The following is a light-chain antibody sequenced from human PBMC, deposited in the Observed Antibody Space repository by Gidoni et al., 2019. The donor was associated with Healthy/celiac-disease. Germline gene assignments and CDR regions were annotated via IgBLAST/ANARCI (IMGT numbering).Light chain of an antibody. CDR3: QQYGSSPRYT. CDR1: QSVSSSY. J-gene: IGKJ2*01. Sequence: EIALTQSPGPLSLSPGERATLSCRASQSVSSSYLAWYQQKPGQAPRLLIYGASSRATGIPDRFSGSGSGTDFTLTISRLEPEDFAVYYCQQYGSSPRYTFGQGTKLEIK. V-gene: IGKV3-20*01. CDR2: GAS.